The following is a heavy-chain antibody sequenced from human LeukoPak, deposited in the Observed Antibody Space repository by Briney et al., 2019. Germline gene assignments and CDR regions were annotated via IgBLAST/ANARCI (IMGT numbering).Heavy chain of an antibody. CDR2: INQDGTNQ. Sequence: GGSLRLSCVASGFPFSGYWMDWVRQAPGKGLEWVANINQDGTNQYYAASVRGRFSISRDNAKNSLYLQMNSLRAEDTGVYYCSRSLDYLGQGALVTVSS. CDR1: GFPFSGYW. CDR3: SRSLDY. J-gene: IGHJ4*02. V-gene: IGHV3-7*01.